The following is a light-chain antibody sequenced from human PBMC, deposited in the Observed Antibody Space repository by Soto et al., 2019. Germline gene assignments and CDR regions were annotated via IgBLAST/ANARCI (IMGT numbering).Light chain of an antibody. CDR1: QSVSSN. CDR2: DAS. CDR3: QQYGSSGT. V-gene: IGKV3-20*01. Sequence: EVVMSHSLAAVSVSTGERATLSCRASQSVSSNLAWYQQKPGQAPRLLIYDASNRATGIPDRFSGSGSGTDFTLTISRLEPEDFAVYYCQQYGSSGTFGQGTKVDI. J-gene: IGKJ1*01.